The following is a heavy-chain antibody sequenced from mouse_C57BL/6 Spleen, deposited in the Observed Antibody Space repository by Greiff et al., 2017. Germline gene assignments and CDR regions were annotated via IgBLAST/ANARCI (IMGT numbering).Heavy chain of an antibody. CDR1: GFTFTDYY. Sequence: EVKLVESGGGLVQPGGSLSLSCAASGFTFTDYYMSWVRQPPGKALEWLGFIRNKANGYTTEYSASVKGRFTISRDNSKSLLYLQMNALRAEDSATYYCARYMTRYAMDYWGQGTSVTVSS. CDR3: ARYMTRYAMDY. J-gene: IGHJ4*01. V-gene: IGHV7-3*01. CDR2: IRNKANGYTT.